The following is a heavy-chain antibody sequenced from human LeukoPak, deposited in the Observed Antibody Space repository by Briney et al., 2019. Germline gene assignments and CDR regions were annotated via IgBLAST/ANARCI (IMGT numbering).Heavy chain of an antibody. D-gene: IGHD4/OR15-4a*01. CDR1: GFTFSSYA. J-gene: IGHJ5*02. Sequence: GGSLRLSCAASGFTFSSYAMSWVRQAPGKGLEWVSAISYSIDNTYYADSVKGRFTISRDNSKNTLYLQMNSLRAEDTAVYHCAKDDYGYWFDPWGQGTLVAVSS. V-gene: IGHV3-23*01. CDR2: ISYSIDNT. CDR3: AKDDYGYWFDP.